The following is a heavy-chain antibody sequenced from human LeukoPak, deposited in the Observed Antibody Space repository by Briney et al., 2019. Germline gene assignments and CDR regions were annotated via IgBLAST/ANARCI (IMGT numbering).Heavy chain of an antibody. Sequence: GASVKVSCKASGYTFTSYDINWVRQATGQGLEWMGWMNPNSGNTGYAQKFQGRVTITRDTSASTAYMEMSSLRSEDTAVYYCARDRGLSCRGGTCSMESWGQGTLVTVSS. V-gene: IGHV1-8*01. CDR1: GYTFTSYD. J-gene: IGHJ5*02. D-gene: IGHD2-15*01. CDR2: MNPNSGNT. CDR3: ARDRGLSCRGGTCSMES.